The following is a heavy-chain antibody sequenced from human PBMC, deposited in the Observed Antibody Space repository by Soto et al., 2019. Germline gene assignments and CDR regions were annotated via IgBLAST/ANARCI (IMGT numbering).Heavy chain of an antibody. CDR2: FNPDNQNT. Sequence: GASVKVSCKVSGYRFTTYGINWVRQAPGQRLEWVGRFNPDNQNTNYAQKFQDRVSLTTDSSTNTAYMELRDLRSDDTAVYYCARVRFGDPFDFWGQGSLVTVSS. CDR3: ARVRFGDPFDF. V-gene: IGHV1-18*01. J-gene: IGHJ4*02. CDR1: GYRFTTYG. D-gene: IGHD3-16*01.